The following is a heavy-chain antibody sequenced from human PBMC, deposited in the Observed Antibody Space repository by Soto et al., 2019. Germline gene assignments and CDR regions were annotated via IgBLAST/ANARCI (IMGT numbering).Heavy chain of an antibody. Sequence: DVQLLQSGGGLVQPGGSLRLSCAASGFSFTSYAMTWVRQTPGRGLEWVSGISGSGRNTFYADSVKGRFTVSRDNSRNTLYLQMNRLRAEHTAIYYCAKDPQRGGNYYFLCFKNWGQGDLVTVSS. D-gene: IGHD2-21*02. CDR1: GFSFTSYA. CDR2: ISGSGRNT. J-gene: IGHJ4*02. CDR3: AKDPQRGGNYYFLCFKN. V-gene: IGHV3-23*01.